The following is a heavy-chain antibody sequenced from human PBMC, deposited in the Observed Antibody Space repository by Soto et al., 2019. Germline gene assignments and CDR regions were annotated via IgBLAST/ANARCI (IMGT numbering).Heavy chain of an antibody. J-gene: IGHJ5*02. D-gene: IGHD3-3*01. CDR3: AKEASVLRFLEWLPPNNWFDP. CDR1: GFTFSSYG. Sequence: GGSLRLSCAASGFTFSSYGMHWVRQAPGKGLEWVAVISYDGSNKYYADSVKGRFTISRDNSKNTLYLQMNSLRAEDTAMYYCAKEASVLRFLEWLPPNNWFDPWGQGTLVTVSS. V-gene: IGHV3-30*18. CDR2: ISYDGSNK.